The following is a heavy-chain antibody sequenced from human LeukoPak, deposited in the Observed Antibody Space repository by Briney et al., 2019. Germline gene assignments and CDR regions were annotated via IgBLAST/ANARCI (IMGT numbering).Heavy chain of an antibody. CDR2: IYYSGST. J-gene: IGHJ4*02. CDR3: ANQRGYSYGYTFDY. CDR1: GGSISSSSYY. Sequence: PSETLSLTCTVSGGSISSSSYYWGWIRQPPGKGLEWIGSIYYSGSTYYNPSLKSRVTISVDTSKNQFSLKLSSVTAADTAVYYCANQRGYSYGYTFDYWGQGTLVTVSS. D-gene: IGHD5-18*01. V-gene: IGHV4-39*01.